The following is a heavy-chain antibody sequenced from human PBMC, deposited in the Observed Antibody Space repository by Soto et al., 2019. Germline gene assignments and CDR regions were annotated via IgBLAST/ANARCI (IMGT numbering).Heavy chain of an antibody. Sequence: EVQVVESGGGLVQPGGSLRLSCAASAFTFSNYGMNWVRQAPGKGLEWVSHISYSSNTIYYADSVKGRFTISRDNAKNSLFLQMNSLRTEDTAVDYCTRAETSSWYPAFDIWGQGTMVTVSS. CDR2: ISYSSNTI. CDR3: TRAETSSWYPAFDI. J-gene: IGHJ3*02. D-gene: IGHD6-13*01. V-gene: IGHV3-48*01. CDR1: AFTFSNYG.